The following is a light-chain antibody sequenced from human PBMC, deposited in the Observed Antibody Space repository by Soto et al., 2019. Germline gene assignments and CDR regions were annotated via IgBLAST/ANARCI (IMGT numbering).Light chain of an antibody. CDR2: EVS. CDR1: SSDVGDYNY. V-gene: IGLV2-8*01. J-gene: IGLJ2*01. Sequence: QSALTQPPSASGTPGQSVTIPCTGTSSDVGDYNYVSWYQQHPGKAPKLMIYEVSRRPSGVPDRFSGSKSGNTASLTVSGLQAEEEADYYCSSNAGSNNLVFGGGTKLTVL. CDR3: SSNAGSNNLV.